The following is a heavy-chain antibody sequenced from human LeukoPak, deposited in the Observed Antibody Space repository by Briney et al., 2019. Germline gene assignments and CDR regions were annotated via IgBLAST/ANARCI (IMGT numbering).Heavy chain of an antibody. Sequence: SETLSLTCTVYGGSFSDYYWSWIRQPPGKGLEWIGEISHSGSTNYNPSLKSRVTISVDTTKDQFSLKLSSVTAADTAVYYCATRVSSGWYRRYFDYWGQGTLVTVSS. V-gene: IGHV4-34*01. CDR2: ISHSGST. J-gene: IGHJ4*02. CDR1: GGSFSDYY. D-gene: IGHD6-19*01. CDR3: ATRVSSGWYRRYFDY.